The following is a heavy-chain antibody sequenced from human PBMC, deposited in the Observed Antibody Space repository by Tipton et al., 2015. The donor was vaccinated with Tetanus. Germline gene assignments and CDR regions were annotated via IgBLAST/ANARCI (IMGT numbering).Heavy chain of an antibody. CDR2: ITDTGRT. CDR1: GAPISSYY. J-gene: IGHJ4*02. Sequence: TLSLTCTVSGAPISSYYWSWIRQPPGKGLEWIGYITDTGRTNYSPSLRNRLTISIDTSKTHFSLRLDSVTAADTAVYYCATDRRGPGEVRGLDNWGQGTLVTVSS. CDR3: ATDRRGPGEVRGLDN. D-gene: IGHD3-10*01. V-gene: IGHV4-59*01.